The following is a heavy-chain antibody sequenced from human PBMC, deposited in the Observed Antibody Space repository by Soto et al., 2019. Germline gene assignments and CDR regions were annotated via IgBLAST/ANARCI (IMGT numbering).Heavy chain of an antibody. J-gene: IGHJ6*02. CDR3: SRDKGERGAYGIAV. D-gene: IGHD3-16*01. CDR1: GFTVSNSE. V-gene: IGHV3-48*03. CDR2: INEDGTT. Sequence: EVQLVESGGGLVQPGGSLRLSCTASGFTVSNSEMNWVRQAPGKGLEWVSYINEDGTTFYADSVNGRVTISRDSDENSLFVQMNSLRGDETAVYYCSRDKGERGAYGIAVWGQGTTVTV.